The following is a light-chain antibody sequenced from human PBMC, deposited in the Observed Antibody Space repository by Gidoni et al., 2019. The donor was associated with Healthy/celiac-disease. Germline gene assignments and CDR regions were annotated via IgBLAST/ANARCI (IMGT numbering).Light chain of an antibody. CDR3: QQYNNCPPLT. J-gene: IGKJ4*01. CDR1: QSVISN. CDR2: DAS. Sequence: EIVLRQSPATLSVSPGERATLSCLTSQSVISNFAWYQQHPGQAPRPLIYDASTRSTGIPARFSGSGSGTEFTLTISSLQSEDFAVYYYQQYNNCPPLTFGGGTKVEIK. V-gene: IGKV3-15*01.